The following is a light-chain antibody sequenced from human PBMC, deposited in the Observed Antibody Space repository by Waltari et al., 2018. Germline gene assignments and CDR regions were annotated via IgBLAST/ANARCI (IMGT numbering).Light chain of an antibody. Sequence: EIVMTQSPATLSVSPGERATLSCRVSQSVFSNVAWYQQKPGQAPRLLMYEASIRATGISAKFRGSGSGTEFTLTISSVQSEDFAVYYCQQYNRWPPITFGQGTRLEIK. CDR3: QQYNRWPPIT. J-gene: IGKJ5*01. CDR1: QSVFSN. V-gene: IGKV3-15*01. CDR2: EAS.